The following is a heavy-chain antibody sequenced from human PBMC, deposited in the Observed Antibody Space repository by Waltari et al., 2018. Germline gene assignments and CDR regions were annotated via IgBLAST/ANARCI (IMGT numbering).Heavy chain of an antibody. D-gene: IGHD3-22*01. CDR3: TRRYYDPTGYSYFDF. J-gene: IGHJ4*02. V-gene: IGHV5-51*01. CDR1: GYTFANSW. Sequence: EVQLVQSGAEVKKPGESLKLSCAASGYTFANSWIGWVRQMPGKGLEWMAMIYPDDSDTRYSPSFRGQVTISVDKTTTTAYLQWSSLKASDTAMYYCTRRYYDPTGYSYFDFWGQGTLVTVSS. CDR2: IYPDDSDT.